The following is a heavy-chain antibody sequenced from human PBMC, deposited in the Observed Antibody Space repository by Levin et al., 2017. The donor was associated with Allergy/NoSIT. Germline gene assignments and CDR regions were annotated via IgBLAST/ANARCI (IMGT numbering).Heavy chain of an antibody. CDR3: TRLLLTARDY. D-gene: IGHD2-21*02. V-gene: IGHV3-73*01. J-gene: IGHJ4*02. CDR1: GFTFSGSA. Sequence: GESLKISCAASGFTFSGSAMHWVRQASGKGLEWVGRIRSKANSYATAYAASVKGRFTISRDDSKNTAYLQMNSLKTEDTAVYYCTRLLLTARDYWGQGTLVTVSS. CDR2: IRSKANSYAT.